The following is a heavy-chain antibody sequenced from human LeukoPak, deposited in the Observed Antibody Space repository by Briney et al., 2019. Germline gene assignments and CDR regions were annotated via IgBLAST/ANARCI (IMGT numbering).Heavy chain of an antibody. Sequence: PSETLSLTCAVYGGSFSGYYWSWIRQPPGKGLEWIGEINHSGSTNYHPSLKSRVTISVDTSKNQFSLKLSSVTAADTAVYYCARVDLLHDYSNYVDYWGQGTLVTVSS. J-gene: IGHJ4*02. CDR3: ARVDLLHDYSNYVDY. CDR2: INHSGST. V-gene: IGHV4-34*01. D-gene: IGHD4-11*01. CDR1: GGSFSGYY.